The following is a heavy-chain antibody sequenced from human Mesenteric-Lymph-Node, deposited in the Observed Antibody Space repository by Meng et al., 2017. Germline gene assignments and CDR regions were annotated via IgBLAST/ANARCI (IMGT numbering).Heavy chain of an antibody. CDR1: GFTFSNYA. V-gene: IGHV3-23*01. D-gene: IGHD3-10*01. CDR2: ISGSGGNT. CDR3: AKDRHYWGSGTYGCPDF. Sequence: GESLKISCAASGFTFSNYAMSWVRQAPGKGLEWVSLISGSGGNTLFADSVKGRFSISRDNSRNTVFLQMDSLRVDDTAVYYCAKDRHYWGSGTYGCPDFWGQGTQVTVSS. J-gene: IGHJ4*02.